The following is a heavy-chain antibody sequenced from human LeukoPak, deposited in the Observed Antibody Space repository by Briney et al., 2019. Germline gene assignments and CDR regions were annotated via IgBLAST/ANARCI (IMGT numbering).Heavy chain of an antibody. Sequence: SETLSLTCTVSGGSISSSSYYWGWIRQPPGKGLEWIGSFYYSGSTYYNPSLKSRVTISVDTSKNQFSLKLSSVTAADTAVYYCASVLHYYGSGSYPPWGQGTLVTVSS. CDR1: GGSISSSSYY. J-gene: IGHJ5*02. CDR2: FYYSGST. D-gene: IGHD3-10*01. V-gene: IGHV4-39*01. CDR3: ASVLHYYGSGSYPP.